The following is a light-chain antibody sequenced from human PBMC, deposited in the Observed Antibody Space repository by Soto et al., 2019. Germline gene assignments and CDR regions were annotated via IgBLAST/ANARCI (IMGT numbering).Light chain of an antibody. Sequence: QSGLTQPASVSGSPGQSITISCTGTSGDIGSYNRVSWYQKHPGKAPKLIIYEVTDRPSGVSNRFSGSKSGNTASLTISGLQAEDEAEYYCSSYTNINTRACVFGTGTKVTVL. CDR3: SSYTNINTRACV. J-gene: IGLJ1*01. V-gene: IGLV2-14*01. CDR2: EVT. CDR1: SGDIGSYNR.